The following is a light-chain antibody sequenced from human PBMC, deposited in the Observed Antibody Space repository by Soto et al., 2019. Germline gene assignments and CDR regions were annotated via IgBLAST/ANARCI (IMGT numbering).Light chain of an antibody. CDR3: SSYTSSSTYV. Sequence: QSALTQPASVSGSPGQSITISCTGTSSDVGGYNYVSWYQQHPGKAPKLMIYDVSNRPSGVSNRFSGSKYGNTASLTISGLHADDEADYYCSSYTSSSTYVFGTGTKVTVL. J-gene: IGLJ1*01. CDR2: DVS. V-gene: IGLV2-14*01. CDR1: SSDVGGYNY.